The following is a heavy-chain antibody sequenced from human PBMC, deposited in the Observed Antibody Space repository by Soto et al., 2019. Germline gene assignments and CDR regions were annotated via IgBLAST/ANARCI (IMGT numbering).Heavy chain of an antibody. CDR2: INPNSGGT. CDR1: GYTFTGYY. Sequence: GASVKVSCKASGYTFTGYYMHWVRQAPGQGLEWMGWINPNSGGTNYAQKFQGWVTMTRDTSISTAYMELSRLRSDDTAVYYCARDQWYYDILTGYSFYGMDVWGQGTTVTVSS. CDR3: ARDQWYYDILTGYSFYGMDV. J-gene: IGHJ6*02. D-gene: IGHD3-9*01. V-gene: IGHV1-2*04.